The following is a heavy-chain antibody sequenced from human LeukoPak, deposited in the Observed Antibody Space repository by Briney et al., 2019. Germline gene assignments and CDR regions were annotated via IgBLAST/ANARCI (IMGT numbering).Heavy chain of an antibody. Sequence: TGGSLRLSCAASGFTFSNAWMSWARQPPGKGLEWVSSIYSAGTTYHADSVKGRFSISRDNSKNTLFLQMNSLRAEDTAIYYCAGAPGYSYGYWGQGTLVIVSS. CDR1: GFTFSNAW. V-gene: IGHV3-66*01. CDR2: IYSAGTT. CDR3: AGAPGYSYGY. D-gene: IGHD5-18*01. J-gene: IGHJ4*02.